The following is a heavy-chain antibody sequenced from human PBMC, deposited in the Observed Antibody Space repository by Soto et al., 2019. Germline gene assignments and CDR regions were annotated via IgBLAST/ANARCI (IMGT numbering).Heavy chain of an antibody. CDR2: IIPIFGTA. CDR1: GGTFSSCA. V-gene: IGHV1-69*13. J-gene: IGHJ6*02. CDR3: ARYANYYDSSGYYNPARYYYYGMDV. Sequence: SVKVSCKASGGTFSSCAISWGRQAPGQGLEWMGGIIPIFGTANYAQKFQGRVTITADESTSTAYMELSSLRSEDTAVYYCARYANYYDSSGYYNPARYYYYGMDVWGQGTTVTVSS. D-gene: IGHD3-22*01.